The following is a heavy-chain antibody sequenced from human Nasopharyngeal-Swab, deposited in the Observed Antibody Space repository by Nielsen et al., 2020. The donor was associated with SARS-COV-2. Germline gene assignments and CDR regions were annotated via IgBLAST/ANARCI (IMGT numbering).Heavy chain of an antibody. D-gene: IGHD4/OR15-4a*01. CDR2: IGDKAHNYAT. J-gene: IGHJ4*02. CDR1: GFVLSGSA. Sequence: GRSLRLSCAASGFVLSGSAIHWVRQASGRGLEWVGRIGDKAHNYATTYAASVKGRFTISRDDSKNTAFLQMDSLNTEDTALYYCTTDYYFDYWGQGTLVTVSS. CDR3: TTDYYFDY. V-gene: IGHV3-73*01.